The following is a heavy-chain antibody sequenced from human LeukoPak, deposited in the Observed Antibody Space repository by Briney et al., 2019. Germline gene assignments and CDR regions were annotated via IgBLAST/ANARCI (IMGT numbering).Heavy chain of an antibody. CDR3: AKGGLEMATITPGDYYYGMDV. J-gene: IGHJ6*02. CDR1: GFTFSIYG. CDR2: ISYNGGNK. V-gene: IGHV3-30*18. D-gene: IGHD5-24*01. Sequence: GGSLTLACALSGFTFSIYGMHWVRHAPDEGLGWVAVISYNGGNKHYADSVKSRFTSSRDNSKNTLYLQMNSLRAEDTAVYYCAKGGLEMATITPGDYYYGMDVWGQGTTVSVSS.